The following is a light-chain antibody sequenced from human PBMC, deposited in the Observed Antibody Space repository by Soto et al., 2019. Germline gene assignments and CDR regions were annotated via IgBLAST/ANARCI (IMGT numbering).Light chain of an antibody. CDR2: DVI. Sequence: QSVLTQPRSVSWSPGQSVTLSCTGTSSDVGNYDYVSWYQQHPGMAPKLIMYDVIKRPSGFPDRFSGSKSGNTASLTISGLQAEDEAAYPCEAWDDSLSCPVFGGGTKVTAL. CDR3: EAWDDSLSCPV. CDR1: SSDVGNYDY. V-gene: IGLV2-11*01. J-gene: IGLJ3*02.